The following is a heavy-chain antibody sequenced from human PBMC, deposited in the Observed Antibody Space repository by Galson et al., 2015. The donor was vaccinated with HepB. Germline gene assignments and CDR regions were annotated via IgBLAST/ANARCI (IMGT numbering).Heavy chain of an antibody. Sequence: SLRLSCAASGFTFSSHAMTWVRQTPGEGLEWISTVTGSGDRTYYTDSVKGRFTISRDNSKDTLYLQMNSLRAEDTAVYYCAKAPYPFGGGAPDYWGPGILVTVSS. CDR3: AKAPYPFGGGAPDY. V-gene: IGHV3-23*01. J-gene: IGHJ4*02. CDR2: VTGSGDRT. D-gene: IGHD3-16*01. CDR1: GFTFSSHA.